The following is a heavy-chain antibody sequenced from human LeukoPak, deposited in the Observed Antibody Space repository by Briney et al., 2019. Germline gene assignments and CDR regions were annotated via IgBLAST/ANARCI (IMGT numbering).Heavy chain of an antibody. D-gene: IGHD6-13*01. CDR1: GYTFTSYY. CDR2: INPSGGST. CDR3: ARRSSRWYGNYFFDY. Sequence: ASVKVSCKASGYTFTSYYIHWVRPAPGQGLEWMGIINPSGGSTSYARKFQGRVTLTRDTSTSTVYMELSSLRSEDSALYYCARRSSRWYGNYFFDYWGQGTLVTVSS. V-gene: IGHV1-46*01. J-gene: IGHJ4*02.